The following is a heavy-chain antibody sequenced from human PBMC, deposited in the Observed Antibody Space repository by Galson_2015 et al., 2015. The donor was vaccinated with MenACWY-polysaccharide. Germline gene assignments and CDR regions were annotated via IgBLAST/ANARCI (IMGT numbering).Heavy chain of an antibody. V-gene: IGHV4-59*01. D-gene: IGHD3-16*01. Sequence: TGLLKPPGTLSLPRPVSCGSLSTYYWSWVRQPPGEGRGGGGDIYYTGSTNYNPSLKSRVTISVDTSKNQFSLKLSSVTAADTAVYYCARGVNLMTFGGVWGQGILVTVSS. CDR3: ARGVNLMTFGGV. J-gene: IGHJ4*02. CDR2: IYYTGST. CDR1: CGSLSTYY.